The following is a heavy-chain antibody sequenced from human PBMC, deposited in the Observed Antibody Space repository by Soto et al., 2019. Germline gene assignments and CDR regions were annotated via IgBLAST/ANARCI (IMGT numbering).Heavy chain of an antibody. CDR3: ARREIQGLSDY. Sequence: QMQLQESGPGLVKPSDTLSLTFAVSGYSISSSNWWGWIRQPTGKGLEWIGYIYYSWTTYYNPSLKTLVTMSVDTSKNQFYLKLTSVTAVDTAVYYCARREIQGLSDYWGQGTLVTVSS. CDR2: IYYSWTT. CDR1: GYSISSSNW. V-gene: IGHV4-28*01. D-gene: IGHD1-26*01. J-gene: IGHJ4*02.